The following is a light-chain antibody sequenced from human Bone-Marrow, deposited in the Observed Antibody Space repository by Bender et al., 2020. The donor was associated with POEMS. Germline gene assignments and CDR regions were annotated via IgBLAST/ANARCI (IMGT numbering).Light chain of an antibody. Sequence: QSALTQPASVSGSPRQSITISCTGSSGDVGGYDYVSWYQQHPGNAPKLIIFGVNNRPSGVSSRFSGSKSGNTASLTISGLQADDEAFYYCSSYTSGSTLVFGGGTKLTVL. CDR1: SGDVGGYDY. CDR3: SSYTSGSTLV. J-gene: IGLJ2*01. CDR2: GVN. V-gene: IGLV2-14*03.